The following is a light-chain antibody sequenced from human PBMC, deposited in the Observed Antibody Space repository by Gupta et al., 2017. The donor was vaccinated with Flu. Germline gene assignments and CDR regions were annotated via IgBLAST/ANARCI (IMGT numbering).Light chain of an antibody. V-gene: IGKV1-5*03. J-gene: IGKJ2*01. Sequence: DIQMTQSPSTLSASVGDRVTITCRASQSINNWLAWYQQKPGKAPKLLIYKASSLQSGVPSRFSGSGSGTEFSLTIRSLQPEDFAIYYCHQYNSYSPETFGQGTKLEIK. CDR2: KAS. CDR3: HQYNSYSPET. CDR1: QSINNW.